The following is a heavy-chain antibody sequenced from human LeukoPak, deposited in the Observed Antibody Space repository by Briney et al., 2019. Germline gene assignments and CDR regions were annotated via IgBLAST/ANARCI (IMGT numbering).Heavy chain of an antibody. D-gene: IGHD6-6*01. Sequence: VASVKVSCKASGQTFTTYGINWVRQAPGQGLEWMGWISAYNGNTNYAQNLQGRVTLTTDTSASTAYMELRSLRSDDTAVYYCARDPIAARPGWFDPWGQGTLVIVSS. CDR3: ARDPIAARPGWFDP. J-gene: IGHJ5*02. V-gene: IGHV1-18*01. CDR2: ISAYNGNT. CDR1: GQTFTTYG.